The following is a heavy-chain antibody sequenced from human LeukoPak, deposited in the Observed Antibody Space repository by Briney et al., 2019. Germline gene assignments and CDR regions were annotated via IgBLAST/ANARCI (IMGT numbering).Heavy chain of an antibody. Sequence: GESLKISCKGFGYSFTSYWIGRVRQMPGKGLEWIGIIYPGDSDTKYSPSFQGQVTISADKSISTAYLQWSSLKASDTAMYYCLRLPDSWGQRTLVTVSS. CDR3: LRLPDS. V-gene: IGHV5-51*01. CDR2: IYPGDSDT. J-gene: IGHJ4*02. CDR1: GYSFTSYW.